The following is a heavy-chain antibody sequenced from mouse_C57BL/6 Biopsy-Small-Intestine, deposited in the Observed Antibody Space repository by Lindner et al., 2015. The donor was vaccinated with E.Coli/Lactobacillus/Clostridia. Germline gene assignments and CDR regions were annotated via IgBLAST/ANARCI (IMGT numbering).Heavy chain of an antibody. CDR2: IIPALNIA. V-gene: IGHV1-74*01. CDR3: AISVAARPSSMDV. CDR1: GGTLTTYA. D-gene: IGHD6-2*01. J-gene: IGHJ1*01. Sequence: SVKVSCKVSGGTLTTYAINWVRQAPGQGLEWTGRIIPALNIANYAQKFHGRVTITADTSTNTAYMEFNNLRSDDTAVYYCAISVAARPSSMDVWGRGTTVTVSS.